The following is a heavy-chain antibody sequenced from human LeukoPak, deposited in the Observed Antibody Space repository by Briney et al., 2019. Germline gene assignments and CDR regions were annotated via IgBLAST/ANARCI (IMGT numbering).Heavy chain of an antibody. Sequence: SETLSLTCAVYSGSFSGYYWIWIRQPPGKGLEWIGEINHSGSTNYNPSLKSRVTISVDTSKNQFSLKLSSVPAADTAVYYCARVAQPPVAGGWYYYYGMDVWGQGTTVTVSS. CDR3: ARVAQPPVAGGWYYYYGMDV. V-gene: IGHV4-34*01. CDR1: SGSFSGYY. D-gene: IGHD6-19*01. J-gene: IGHJ6*02. CDR2: INHSGST.